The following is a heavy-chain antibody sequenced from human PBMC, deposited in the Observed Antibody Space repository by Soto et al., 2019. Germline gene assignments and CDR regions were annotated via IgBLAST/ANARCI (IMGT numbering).Heavy chain of an antibody. J-gene: IGHJ3*02. CDR3: ASGGNHAFDI. CDR2: ISYDGSNK. Sequence: PGGSLRLSCAASGFTFSSYGMHWVRQAPGKGLEWVAVISYDGSNKYYADSVKGRFTISRDNSKNTLYLQMNSLRAEDTAVYYCASGGNHAFDIWGQGTMVTVSS. V-gene: IGHV3-30*03. D-gene: IGHD4-4*01. CDR1: GFTFSSYG.